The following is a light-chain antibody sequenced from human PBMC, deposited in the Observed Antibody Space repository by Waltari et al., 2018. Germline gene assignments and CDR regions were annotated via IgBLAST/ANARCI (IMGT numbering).Light chain of an antibody. CDR1: QSINNY. CDR2: AAS. J-gene: IGKJ2*01. V-gene: IGKV1-39*01. Sequence: DIQMTQSPSSLSASVGDRVTITCRACQSINNYLNWYQQKPGQATKLLIYAASSLQTGVPSRFSGSGSGTDFTLTISSLQPEDFASYSCQQSYRVPYTFGRGTKVEIK. CDR3: QQSYRVPYT.